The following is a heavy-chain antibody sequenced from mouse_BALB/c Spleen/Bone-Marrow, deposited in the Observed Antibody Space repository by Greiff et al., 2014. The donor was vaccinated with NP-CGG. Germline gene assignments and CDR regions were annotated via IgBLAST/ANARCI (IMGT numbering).Heavy chain of an antibody. CDR1: GYAFSSYW. J-gene: IGHJ2*01. V-gene: IGHV1-80*01. Sequence: QVQLQQSGAELVRPGSSVKISCKASGYAFSSYWMNWVKQRPGQGLEWIGQIYPGDGDTNYNGNFKDKATLTTDKSSTTAYMQLSSLTSEDSAVYFCARGGRLTGYYFDYGGQGTTLTVSS. CDR2: IYPGDGDT. CDR3: ARGGRLTGYYFDY. D-gene: IGHD4-1*01.